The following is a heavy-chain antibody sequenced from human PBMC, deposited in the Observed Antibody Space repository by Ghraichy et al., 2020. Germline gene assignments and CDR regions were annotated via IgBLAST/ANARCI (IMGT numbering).Heavy chain of an antibody. V-gene: IGHV4-4*02. J-gene: IGHJ4*02. CDR2: IYHSGST. CDR1: GGSISSSNW. D-gene: IGHD6-19*01. CDR3: ARSYSSGWLYFDY. Sequence: SETLSLTCAVSGGSISSSNWWSWVRPPPGKGLEWIGEIYHSGSTNYNPSLKSRVTISVDKSKNQFSLKLSSVTAADTAVYYCARSYSSGWLYFDYWGQGTLVTVSS.